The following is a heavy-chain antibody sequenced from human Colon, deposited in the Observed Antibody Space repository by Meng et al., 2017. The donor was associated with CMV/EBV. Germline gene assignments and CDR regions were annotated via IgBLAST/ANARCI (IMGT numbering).Heavy chain of an antibody. CDR2: VKSKPDGGKA. V-gene: IGHV3-15*01. Sequence: FSLKDAGMNWVREAPGKGLEWVGRVKSKPDGGKADYNAPVKGRFTITRDDSEKIVYLQMSSLKVEDTAVYYCTTGSGDPPRGNWFDPWGQGTLVTVSS. CDR1: FSLKDAG. CDR3: TTGSGDPPRGNWFDP. D-gene: IGHD1-26*01. J-gene: IGHJ5*02.